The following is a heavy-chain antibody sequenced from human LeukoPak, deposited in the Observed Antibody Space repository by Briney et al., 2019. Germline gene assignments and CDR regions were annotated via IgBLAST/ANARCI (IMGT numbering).Heavy chain of an antibody. J-gene: IGHJ4*02. D-gene: IGHD3-10*01. CDR1: GGSISSGNYY. V-gene: IGHV4-61*02. Sequence: KTSETLSLTCTVSGGSISSGNYYWSWIRQPAGKRLEWIGRIYTSGSTNYNPSLKSRVTISGDTSKNQFSLKLSSVTAAGTAVYYCARETGELPYYSDYWGQGTLVTVSS. CDR3: ARETGELPYYSDY. CDR2: IYTSGST.